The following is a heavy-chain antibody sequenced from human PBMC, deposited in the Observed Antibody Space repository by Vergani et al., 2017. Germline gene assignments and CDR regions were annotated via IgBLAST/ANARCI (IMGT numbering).Heavy chain of an antibody. D-gene: IGHD3-9*01. CDR3: GRGDYGILTGYRY. J-gene: IGHJ4*02. V-gene: IGHV1-46*03. CDR1: GYTFSNYY. CDR2: LNPSGSHT. Sequence: QVQVVQSGAEVKKPGASVKVSCKTSGYTFSNYYMHWVRQAPGQGLEWMGILNPSGSHTNYAQKFQGRVTMTRDTSTSTVYMELSSLRSEDTAIYYCGRGDYGILTGYRYWGQGTLVTVSA.